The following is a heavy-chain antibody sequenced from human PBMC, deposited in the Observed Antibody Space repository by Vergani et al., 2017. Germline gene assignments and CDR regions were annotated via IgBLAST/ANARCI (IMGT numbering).Heavy chain of an antibody. J-gene: IGHJ4*02. CDR1: GGSISSYY. D-gene: IGHD2-2*01. CDR3: ARGGGGYCSSTSCFEFDY. Sequence: QVQLQESGPGLVKPSETLSFTCTVSGGSISSYYWSWIRQPPGKGLEWIGYIYYSGSTNYNPSLKSRVTISVDTSKNQFSLKLSSVTAADTAVYYCARGGGGYCSSTSCFEFDYWGQGTLVTVSS. V-gene: IGHV4-59*01. CDR2: IYYSGST.